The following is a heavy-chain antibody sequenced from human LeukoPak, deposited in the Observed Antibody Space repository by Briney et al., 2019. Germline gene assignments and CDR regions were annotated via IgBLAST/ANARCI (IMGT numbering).Heavy chain of an antibody. V-gene: IGHV4-59*08. Sequence: SETLSLTCTVCGGSISSYYWSWIRQPPGKGLEWIGYIYYSGSTNYNPSLKSRVTISVDTSKNQFSLKLSSVTAADTAVYYCARHVLPTPWFDPWGQGTLVTVSS. CDR3: ARHVLPTPWFDP. CDR1: GGSISSYY. J-gene: IGHJ5*02. D-gene: IGHD3-10*01. CDR2: IYYSGST.